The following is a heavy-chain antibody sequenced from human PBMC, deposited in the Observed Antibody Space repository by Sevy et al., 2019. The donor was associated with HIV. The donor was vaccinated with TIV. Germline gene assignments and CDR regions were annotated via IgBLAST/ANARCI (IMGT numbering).Heavy chain of an antibody. CDR2: ISAYNGNT. D-gene: IGHD5-18*01. CDR1: GYTFTSYG. J-gene: IGHJ4*02. CDR3: ARVYVDTAMFDFDY. Sequence: ASLKVSCKASGYTFTSYGISWVRQAPGQGLEWMGWISAYNGNTNYAQKLQGRVTMTTDTSTSTAYMELRSLRSDDTAVYYCARVYVDTAMFDFDYWGQGTLVTVSS. V-gene: IGHV1-18*04.